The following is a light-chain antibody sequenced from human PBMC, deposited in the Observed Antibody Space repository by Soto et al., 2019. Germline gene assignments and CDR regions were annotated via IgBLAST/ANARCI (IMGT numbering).Light chain of an antibody. V-gene: IGKV3-20*01. CDR3: QQYGRSPFT. CDR1: QSASSNN. CDR2: GAS. J-gene: IGKJ3*01. Sequence: EIVLTQSPGTLSLSPGERATLSCRASQSASSNNLAWYQQRPGQAPRVVIYGASTRATGIPERFSGSGSGTDFTLTISRLEHEDIAVYYCQQYGRSPFTFGPGTKVDIK.